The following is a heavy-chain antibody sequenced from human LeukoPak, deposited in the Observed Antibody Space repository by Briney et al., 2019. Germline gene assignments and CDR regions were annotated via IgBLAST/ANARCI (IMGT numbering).Heavy chain of an antibody. D-gene: IGHD3-3*02. Sequence: SETLSLTCTVSGGSISSSSYYWGWIRQPPGKGLEWIGYIYYSGSTNYNPSLKSRVTISVDTSKNQFSLKLSSVTAADTAVYYCARTISSRRVWFDYWGQGTLVTVSS. CDR3: ARTISSRRVWFDY. J-gene: IGHJ4*02. CDR2: IYYSGST. V-gene: IGHV4-61*05. CDR1: GGSISSSSYY.